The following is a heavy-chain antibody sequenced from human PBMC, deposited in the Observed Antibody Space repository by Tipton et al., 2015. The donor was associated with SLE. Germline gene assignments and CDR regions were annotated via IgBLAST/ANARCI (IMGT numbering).Heavy chain of an antibody. J-gene: IGHJ4*02. CDR1: GGSTSSYY. V-gene: IGHV4-59*01. D-gene: IGHD1-26*01. Sequence: TLSLTCTVSGGSTSSYYWSWIRQPPGKGLEWIGYIYYSGSTNYNPSLKSRVTISVDTSKNQFSLKLSSVTAADTAVYYCARGDSGSYWIFDYWGQGTLVTVSS. CDR2: IYYSGST. CDR3: ARGDSGSYWIFDY.